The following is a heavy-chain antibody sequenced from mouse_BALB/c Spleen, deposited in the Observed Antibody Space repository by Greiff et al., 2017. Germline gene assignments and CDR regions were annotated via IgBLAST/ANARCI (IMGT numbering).Heavy chain of an antibody. J-gene: IGHJ3*01. V-gene: IGHV5-17*02. Sequence: EVQLVESGGGLVQPGGSRKLSCAASGFTFSSFGMHWVRQAPEKGLEWVAYISSGSSTIYYADTVKGRFTISRDNPKNTLFLQMTSLRSEDTAMYYCARSHYYGYWFAYWGQGTLVTVSA. CDR3: ARSHYYGYWFAY. CDR1: GFTFSSFG. CDR2: ISSGSSTI. D-gene: IGHD1-2*01.